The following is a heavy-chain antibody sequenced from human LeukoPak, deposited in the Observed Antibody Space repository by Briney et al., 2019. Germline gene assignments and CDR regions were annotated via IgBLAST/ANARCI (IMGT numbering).Heavy chain of an antibody. CDR2: IKQDGSEK. V-gene: IGHV3-7*01. D-gene: IGHD5/OR15-5a*01. Sequence: GGSLRLSCAASGFIFSSLHWVRQAPGKGLEWVGNIKQDGSEKYYVDSVKGRFTISRDNAKNSLYLQMNSLRAEDTAVYYCVRDLPPTEGLWGQGTLVTVSS. J-gene: IGHJ4*02. CDR3: VRDLPPTEGL. CDR1: GFIFSS.